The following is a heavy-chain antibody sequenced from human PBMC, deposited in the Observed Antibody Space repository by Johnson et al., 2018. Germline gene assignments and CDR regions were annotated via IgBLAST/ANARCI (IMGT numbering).Heavy chain of an antibody. J-gene: IGHJ6*02. Sequence: VQLVQSGGGLVKPGGSLRLSCAASGFTFSNAWMSWVRQAPGKGLEWVGRMKSKTDGGTTDYAAPGKGRFTITRDDSKNTLYLQMNSLKTEDTAVYYCTTDPVTIFYYYGMDVWGQGTTVTVSS. CDR2: MKSKTDGGTT. CDR1: GFTFSNAW. V-gene: IGHV3-15*01. D-gene: IGHD3-3*01. CDR3: TTDPVTIFYYYGMDV.